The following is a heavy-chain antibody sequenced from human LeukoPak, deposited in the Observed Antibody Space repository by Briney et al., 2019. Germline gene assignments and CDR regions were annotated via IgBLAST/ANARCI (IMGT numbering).Heavy chain of an antibody. CDR1: GFTVSSNY. Sequence: PGGSLRLSCAASGFTVSSNYMAWVRQAPGKGLEWVSVLYSGGTVYYADSVKGRFTISRDNSKNTLCLQMNTLGAEDTAVYYCAREGSYDSSTMWYFDYWGQGTLVTVS. J-gene: IGHJ4*02. V-gene: IGHV3-53*01. CDR3: AREGSYDSSTMWYFDY. CDR2: LYSGGTV. D-gene: IGHD3-22*01.